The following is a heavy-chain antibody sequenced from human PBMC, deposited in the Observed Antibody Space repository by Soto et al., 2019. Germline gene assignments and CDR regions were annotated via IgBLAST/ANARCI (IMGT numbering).Heavy chain of an antibody. Sequence: QVQLVQSGAEVKKPGASVKVSCKASGGNFRSYTISWVRPAPGQGLAWMGRIIPILGIANYAQKFQGRVTITAAKSTSTAYMERSSLRSEDTAVYYGARPGSESDTVTTIYYYYGMDVWGQGTTVTVSS. CDR2: IIPILGIA. CDR1: GGNFRSYT. CDR3: ARPGSESDTVTTIYYYYGMDV. V-gene: IGHV1-69*02. D-gene: IGHD4-17*01. J-gene: IGHJ6*02.